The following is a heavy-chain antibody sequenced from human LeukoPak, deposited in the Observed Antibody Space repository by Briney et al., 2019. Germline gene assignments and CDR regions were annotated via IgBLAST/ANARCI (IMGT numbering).Heavy chain of an antibody. CDR3: ARHRYTSSSSYFDF. CDR2: IYSSGST. CDR1: GGSISGYY. D-gene: IGHD6-6*01. Sequence: SETLSLTCTVSGGSISGYYWTWIRQPPGKGLEWIGYIYSSGSTNYDPSLKSRVTLSVDTSKNQFSLRLSSVTAADTAVYYCARHRYTSSSSYFDFWGQGTLVTVSS. V-gene: IGHV4-59*08. J-gene: IGHJ4*02.